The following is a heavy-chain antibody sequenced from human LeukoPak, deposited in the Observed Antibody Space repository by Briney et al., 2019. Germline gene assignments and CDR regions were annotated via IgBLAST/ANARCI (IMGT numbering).Heavy chain of an antibody. J-gene: IGHJ4*02. Sequence: PGGSLRLSCAASGFTFSSYAVSWVRQAPGKGLEWVSAISGDGDSTYYADSVKGRFTISKDNSKNMVHLQMNSLRAEDTAVYYCTKSYYSGSYYNLDYWGQGALVTVSS. CDR2: ISGDGDST. CDR1: GFTFSSYA. D-gene: IGHD1-26*01. V-gene: IGHV3-23*01. CDR3: TKSYYSGSYYNLDY.